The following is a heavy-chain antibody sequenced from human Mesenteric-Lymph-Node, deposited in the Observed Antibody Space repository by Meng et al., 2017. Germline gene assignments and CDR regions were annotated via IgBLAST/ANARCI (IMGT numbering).Heavy chain of an antibody. CDR1: GFTFSSYG. CDR3: ARDWYRDYYYYGMDV. V-gene: IGHV3-72*01. Sequence: SCAASGFTFSSYGMHWVRQAPGKGPEWVGRIRTKRNSYTTEYAASVKGRFTVSRDDSQNSLYLQMNSLKTEDTALYYCARDWYRDYYYYGMDVWGQGTTVTVSS. J-gene: IGHJ6*02. CDR2: IRTKRNSYTT. D-gene: IGHD6-13*01.